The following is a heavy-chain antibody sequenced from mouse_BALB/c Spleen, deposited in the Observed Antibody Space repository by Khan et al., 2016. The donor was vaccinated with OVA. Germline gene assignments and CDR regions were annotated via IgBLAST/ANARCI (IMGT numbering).Heavy chain of an antibody. CDR3: ARAGHGAFAF. V-gene: IGHV1-5*01. CDR1: GYIFTDYL. CDR2: IYPGNNDT. D-gene: IGHD3-3*01. Sequence: VQLKESGTVLARPGTSVRMSCKASGYIFTDYLMHWVKQRPGQGLEWIGSIYPGNNDTNYNQKFKDKAKLTSVPSASTAYMDFSSLTNEDSAVFYCARAGHGAFAFWGQGTLVTVSA. J-gene: IGHJ3*01.